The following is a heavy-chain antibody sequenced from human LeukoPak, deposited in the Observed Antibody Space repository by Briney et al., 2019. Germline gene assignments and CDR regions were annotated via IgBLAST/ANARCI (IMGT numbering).Heavy chain of an antibody. CDR3: TKDVEGSYYGSGSYTLYYFDY. V-gene: IGHV3-23*01. J-gene: IGHJ4*02. Sequence: GGSLRLSCAASGFTFSSYAMSWVRQAPGKGLEWVSAISGSGGSTYYADSVKGRFTISRDNSKNTLYLRMNSLRAEEAAGYSCTKDVEGSYYGSGSYTLYYFDYWGQGTLVTVSS. CDR2: ISGSGGST. CDR1: GFTFSSYA. D-gene: IGHD3-10*01.